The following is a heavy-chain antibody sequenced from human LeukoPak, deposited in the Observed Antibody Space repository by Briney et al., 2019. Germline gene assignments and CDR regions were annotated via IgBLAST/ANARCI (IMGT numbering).Heavy chain of an antibody. Sequence: ASVKVSRKASGYTFTSYGISWVRQAPGQGLEWMGWISAYNGNTNYAQKLQGRVTMTTDTSTSTAYMELRSLRSDDTAVYYCARRNGDYGLRYFDLWGRGTLVTVSS. J-gene: IGHJ2*01. CDR2: ISAYNGNT. CDR3: ARRNGDYGLRYFDL. D-gene: IGHD4-17*01. V-gene: IGHV1-18*01. CDR1: GYTFTSYG.